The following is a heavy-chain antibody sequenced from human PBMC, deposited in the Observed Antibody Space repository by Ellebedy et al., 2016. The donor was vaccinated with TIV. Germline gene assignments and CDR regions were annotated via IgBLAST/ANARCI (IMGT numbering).Heavy chain of an antibody. CDR2: IDGGSGNT. V-gene: IGHV1-3*01. CDR3: VRGTVPAEGGNLHY. CDR1: ENRFTSYA. J-gene: IGHJ4*02. D-gene: IGHD1-1*01. Sequence: ASVKVSCKASENRFTSYAIHWVRKAPGQRLEWMGCIDGGSGNTKQSQKFQGRVTSSRDTSASTAYMELSSLRSENTAVYYCVRGTVPAEGGNLHYWGQGTLATVSS.